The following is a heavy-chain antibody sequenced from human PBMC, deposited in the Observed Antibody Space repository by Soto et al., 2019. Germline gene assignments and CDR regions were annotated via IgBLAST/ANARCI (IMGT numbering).Heavy chain of an antibody. D-gene: IGHD3-3*01. CDR2: INPNSGGT. V-gene: IGHV1-2*02. CDR3: ARMTYYDFWSGYYTPMYFDY. Sequence: RASVKVSCKASGYTFTGYYMHWVRQARGQGLEWMGWINPNSGGTNYAQKFQGRVTMTRDTSISTAYMELSRLRSDDTAVYYCARMTYYDFWSGYYTPMYFDYWGQGTLVTVSS. CDR1: GYTFTGYY. J-gene: IGHJ4*02.